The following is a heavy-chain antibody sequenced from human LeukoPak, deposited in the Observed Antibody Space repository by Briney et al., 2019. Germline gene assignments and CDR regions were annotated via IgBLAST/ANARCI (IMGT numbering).Heavy chain of an antibody. CDR2: IYTSGST. Sequence: SETLSLTCTVSGGSISSYYWSWIRQPPGKGLEWIGYIYTSGSTNYNPSLKSQVTISVDTSKNQFSLKLSSVTAADTAVYYCARHVKAAAGYYYYYMDVWGKGTTVTVSS. V-gene: IGHV4-4*09. CDR1: GGSISSYY. D-gene: IGHD6-13*01. J-gene: IGHJ6*03. CDR3: ARHVKAAAGYYYYYMDV.